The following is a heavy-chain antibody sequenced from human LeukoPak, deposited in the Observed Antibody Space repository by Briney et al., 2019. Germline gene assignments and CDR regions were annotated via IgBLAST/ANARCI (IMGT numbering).Heavy chain of an antibody. D-gene: IGHD5-18*01. CDR1: GFTFSGST. V-gene: IGHV3-73*01. CDR2: IRSKTDSYAT. Sequence: QPGGSLKLSCAASGFTFSGSTMHWVRQAPGKGLEWVGRIRSKTDSYATAYSASVEGRFSISREDSKDTAYLQMNSLKTEDTAVYYCTTVKTTMVCGQGSLVTVSS. CDR3: TTVKTTMV. J-gene: IGHJ4*02.